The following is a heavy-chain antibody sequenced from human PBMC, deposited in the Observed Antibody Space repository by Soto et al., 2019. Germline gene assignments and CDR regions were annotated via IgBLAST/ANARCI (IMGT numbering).Heavy chain of an antibody. D-gene: IGHD3-16*01. Sequence: PGGSLRLSCAASGFTFGDFYMTWIRQAPGKGLEWISYISKTSSTIYYADSVKGRFSISRDNAKNSLYLQMNSLRAEDTAVDYCARPNWSSRGGVLNLWGRGTLVIVSS. CDR3: ARPNWSSRGGVLNL. CDR1: GFTFGDFY. J-gene: IGHJ1*01. V-gene: IGHV3-11*01. CDR2: ISKTSSTI.